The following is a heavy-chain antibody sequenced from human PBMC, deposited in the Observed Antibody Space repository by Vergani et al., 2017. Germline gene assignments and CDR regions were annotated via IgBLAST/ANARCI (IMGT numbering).Heavy chain of an antibody. CDR2: ISGSGGST. V-gene: IGHV3-23*04. CDR3: ARVPQVARIGVDY. CDR1: GFTFSSYS. J-gene: IGHJ4*02. D-gene: IGHD3-3*01. Sequence: EVQLVESGGGLVKPGGSLRLSCAASGFTFSSYSMNWVRQAPGKGLEWVSAISGSGGSTYYADSVKGRFTISRDNSKNTLYLQMNSLRAEDTAVYYCARVPQVARIGVDYWGQGTLVTVSS.